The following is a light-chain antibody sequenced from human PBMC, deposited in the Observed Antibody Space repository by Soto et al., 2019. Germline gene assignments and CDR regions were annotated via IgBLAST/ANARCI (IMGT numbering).Light chain of an antibody. CDR1: QSVSSN. V-gene: IGKV3-15*01. CDR3: QHYNNWPPWT. CDR2: GAS. Sequence: EIVMTQSPATLSVSPGERATLSCRASQSVSSNLAWYQQKPGQAPRLLIYGASTRATNIPAKFCGSGSGTEFTLTITSLQSEDFAVYYCQHYNNWPPWTFGQGTKVDI. J-gene: IGKJ1*01.